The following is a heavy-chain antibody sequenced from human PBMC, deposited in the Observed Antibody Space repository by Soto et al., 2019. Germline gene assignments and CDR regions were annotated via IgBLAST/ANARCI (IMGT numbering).Heavy chain of an antibody. CDR2: IYYSGST. Sequence: SETLSLTCTVSGGSISSYYWGWIRQPPGKGLEWIGYIYYSGSTNYNPSLKSRVTISVDTSKNQFSLKLSSVTAADTAVYYCAGVPPGQLAYYFDYWGQGTLVTVSS. CDR1: GGSISSYY. V-gene: IGHV4-59*01. CDR3: AGVPPGQLAYYFDY. J-gene: IGHJ4*02. D-gene: IGHD6-13*01.